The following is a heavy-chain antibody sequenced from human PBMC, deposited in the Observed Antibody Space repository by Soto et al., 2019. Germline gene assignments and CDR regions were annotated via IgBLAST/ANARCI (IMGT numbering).Heavy chain of an antibody. CDR2: ININSGDV. Sequence: QVHLVQSVSEVKTPGASVKVSCQASGHTSTHNGISWVRRAPGQGLEWMGWININSGDVNHAPKFQGRVTLTTDTSTNTAYLELRSLRLDDPGVDFCATDDMNRGRFDYCGDGTRVSVSS. V-gene: IGHV1-18*04. J-gene: IGHJ4*01. CDR3: ATDDMNRGRFDY. CDR1: GHTSTHNG. D-gene: IGHD1-1*01.